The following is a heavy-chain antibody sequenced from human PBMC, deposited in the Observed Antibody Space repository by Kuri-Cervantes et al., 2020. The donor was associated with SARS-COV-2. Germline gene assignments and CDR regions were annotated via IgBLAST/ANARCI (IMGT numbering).Heavy chain of an antibody. CDR2: IIPMFGTA. CDR1: GDSFSSYS. J-gene: IGHJ4*02. Sequence: SVKVSCKASGDSFSSYSFNWVRQAPGQGLEWMGGIIPMFGTADYAQKFQGRVTITTDTSTSTAYMELRSLRSDDTAVYYCARDRVAVADGALEFDYWGQGTLVTVSS. D-gene: IGHD6-19*01. CDR3: ARDRVAVADGALEFDY. V-gene: IGHV1-69*05.